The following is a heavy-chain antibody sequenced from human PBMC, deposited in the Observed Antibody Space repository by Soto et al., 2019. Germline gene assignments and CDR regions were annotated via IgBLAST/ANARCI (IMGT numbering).Heavy chain of an antibody. D-gene: IGHD6-13*01. CDR3: ARRSSSWYFDY. CDR1: GFTFSNYA. J-gene: IGHJ4*02. V-gene: IGHV3-23*01. CDR2: ISGSGAST. Sequence: EVQLLESGGGLVQPGGSLRLSCAASGFTFSNYAMNWVRQAPGKGLEWVSAISGSGASTYYADSVKGRFTISRDNSKNTLYLQMNSLRAEDTAVYYCARRSSSWYFDYWGQGTLVTVSS.